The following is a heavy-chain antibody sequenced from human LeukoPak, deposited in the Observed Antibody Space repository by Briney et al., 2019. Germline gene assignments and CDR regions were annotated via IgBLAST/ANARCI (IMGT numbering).Heavy chain of an antibody. CDR2: INAGNGNT. V-gene: IGHV1-3*01. Sequence: ASVTVSCTASGYTFTSYAMHWVRQAPGQRLEWMGWINAGNGNTKYSQKFQGRVTITRDTSASTAYMELSSLRSEDTAVYYCARGSAYSSRFDPWGQGTLVTVSS. J-gene: IGHJ5*02. CDR3: ARGSAYSSRFDP. CDR1: GYTFTSYA. D-gene: IGHD1-26*01.